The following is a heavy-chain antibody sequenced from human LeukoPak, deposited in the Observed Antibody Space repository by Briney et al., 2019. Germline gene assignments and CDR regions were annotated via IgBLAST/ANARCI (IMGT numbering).Heavy chain of an antibody. J-gene: IGHJ4*02. CDR1: GFTFSSYA. CDR3: AKGKYSSGYPYYFDY. CDR2: ISGSGGST. Sequence: GGSLRLSCAASGFTFSSYAMSWVRQAPGKGLEWVSAISGSGGSTYYADSVKGRFTISRDNSKNTLYLQMNSLRAEDTAVYYCAKGKYSSGYPYYFDYWGQGALVTVSS. D-gene: IGHD3-22*01. V-gene: IGHV3-23*01.